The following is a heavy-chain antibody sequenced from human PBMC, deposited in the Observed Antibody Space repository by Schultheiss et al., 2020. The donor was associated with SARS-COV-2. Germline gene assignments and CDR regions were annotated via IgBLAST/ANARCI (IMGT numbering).Heavy chain of an antibody. CDR1: GGSISSGGYS. Sequence: SETLSLTCAVSGGSISSGGYSWSWIRQPPGKGLEWIGYIYHSGSTYYNPSLKSRVTISVDTSKNQFSLKLSSVTAADTAVYYCARGVDKNWGQGTLVTVSS. J-gene: IGHJ4*02. CDR2: IYHSGST. V-gene: IGHV4-30-2*01. CDR3: ARGVDKN. D-gene: IGHD5-12*01.